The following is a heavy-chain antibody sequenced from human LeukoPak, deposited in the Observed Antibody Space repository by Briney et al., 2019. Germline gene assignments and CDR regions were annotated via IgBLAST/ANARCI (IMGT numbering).Heavy chain of an antibody. CDR2: IYYSHNT. CDR3: ARLYYFWGGDHNWFDP. Sequence: SETLSLTCTVSGGPINSSSYYWAWIRQPPGKRLERIGSIYYSHNTYYIPSLQSRATIAVDTFKIQFSLKLSSVSAADTAVYYCARLYYFWGGDHNWFDPWGQGTLVTVSS. D-gene: IGHD3-3*01. V-gene: IGHV4-39*01. CDR1: GGPINSSSYY. J-gene: IGHJ5*02.